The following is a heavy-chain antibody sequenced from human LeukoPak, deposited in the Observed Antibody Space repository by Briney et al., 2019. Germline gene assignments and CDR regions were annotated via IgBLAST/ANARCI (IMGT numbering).Heavy chain of an antibody. J-gene: IGHJ6*03. D-gene: IGHD3-10*01. CDR1: GYTFTSYD. CDR3: ARGSGAYYYYYYMDV. CDR2: MNPNSGNT. Sequence: ASVTVSCTASGYTFTSYDINWVRQAPGQGLEWMGWMNPNSGNTDYAQKFQGRVTMTRNTSISTAYMELSSLRSEDTPVYYCARGSGAYYYYYYMDVWGKGTTVTVSS. V-gene: IGHV1-8*01.